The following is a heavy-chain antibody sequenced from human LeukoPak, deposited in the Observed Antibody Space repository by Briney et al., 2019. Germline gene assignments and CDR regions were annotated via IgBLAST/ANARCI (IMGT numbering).Heavy chain of an antibody. J-gene: IGHJ5*02. Sequence: SETLSLTCTVSGGSISSGGYYWSWIRQHPGKGLEWIGYIYYSGSTYYNPSLKSRVTISVDTSKNQFSLKLSSVTAADTAVYYCARRNGYCSGGSCYSSWFDPWGQGTLVTVSS. CDR1: GGSISSGGYY. CDR3: ARRNGYCSGGSCYSSWFDP. CDR2: IYYSGST. D-gene: IGHD2-15*01. V-gene: IGHV4-31*03.